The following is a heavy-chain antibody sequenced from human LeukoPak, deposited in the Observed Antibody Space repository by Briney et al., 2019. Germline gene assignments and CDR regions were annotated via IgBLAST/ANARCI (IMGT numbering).Heavy chain of an antibody. Sequence: PGGSLRLSCAASGFTFSSYSMNWVRQAPGKGLEWVSSISSSSSYIYYADSVKGRFTISRDNAKNSLYLQMNSLRAEDTAVYYCARAAFDMVSLPDYWGQGTLVTVSS. CDR3: ARAAFDMVSLPDY. CDR2: ISSSSSYI. D-gene: IGHD5-18*01. V-gene: IGHV3-21*01. J-gene: IGHJ4*02. CDR1: GFTFSSYS.